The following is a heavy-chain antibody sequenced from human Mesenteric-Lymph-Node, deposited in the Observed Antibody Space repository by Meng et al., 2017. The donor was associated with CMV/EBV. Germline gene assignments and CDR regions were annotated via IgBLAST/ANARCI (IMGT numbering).Heavy chain of an antibody. CDR3: PRLVARRSCDY. J-gene: IGHJ4*02. CDR2: INHSGST. CDR1: GGSFSGYY. Sequence: SETLSLTCAVYGGSFSGYYWSWIRQPPGKGLEWIGEINHSGSTNYNPSLKSRVTISVDTSKNQFSPKLSSVTAAEPAVYYCPRLVARRSCDYWGQGTLVTVSS. V-gene: IGHV4-34*01. D-gene: IGHD5-12*01.